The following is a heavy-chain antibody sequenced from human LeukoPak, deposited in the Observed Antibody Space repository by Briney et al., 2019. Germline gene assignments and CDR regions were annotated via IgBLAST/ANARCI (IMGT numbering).Heavy chain of an antibody. CDR3: ARGVWYHGSRPYWYFDL. Sequence: SETPSLTCTVSGGSINNYYWNWMRQPPGKGLEWIGYIYYSGSTNYNPPLKSRVTISLDTSKNQFSLKLSSVTAADTAVYYCARGVWYHGSRPYWYFDLWGRGTLVTVSS. V-gene: IGHV4-59*01. CDR2: IYYSGST. D-gene: IGHD3-10*01. CDR1: GGSINNYY. J-gene: IGHJ2*01.